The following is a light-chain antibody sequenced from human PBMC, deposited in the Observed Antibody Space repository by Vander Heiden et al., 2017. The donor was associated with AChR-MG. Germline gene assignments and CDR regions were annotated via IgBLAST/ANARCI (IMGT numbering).Light chain of an antibody. CDR1: IGAVTRGHY. J-gene: IGLJ2*01. V-gene: IGLV7-46*01. Sequence: QAVLTQEPSLTVSPGGTVTLTCCSSIGAVTRGHYPYWLQQQPGQVPRTLIDDTDNKHSWTPARFSGSLLGGKAALTLSGAQPEDEAEYHCLLSYSGARLVFGGGTKLTVL. CDR3: LLSYSGARLV. CDR2: DTD.